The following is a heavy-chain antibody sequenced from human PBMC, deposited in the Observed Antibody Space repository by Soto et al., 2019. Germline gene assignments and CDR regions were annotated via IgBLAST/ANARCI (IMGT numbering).Heavy chain of an antibody. J-gene: IGHJ6*03. CDR1: GFTFSNYA. CDR2: MSDSGGST. CDR3: AKFFPPGEPYYYYYYMDV. V-gene: IGHV3-23*01. Sequence: GGSLRLSCAASGFTFSNYAMSWVRQAPGKGLEWVSVMSDSGGSTYYADSVKGRFTISRDNSKNTLYLQMNRLRAEATVVYYCAKFFPPGEPYYYYYYMDVWGKGTTVTVSS. D-gene: IGHD3-16*01.